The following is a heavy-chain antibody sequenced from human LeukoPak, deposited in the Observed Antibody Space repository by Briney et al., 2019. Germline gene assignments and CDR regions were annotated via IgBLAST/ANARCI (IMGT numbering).Heavy chain of an antibody. CDR3: ARDSYYDFWSGYQKFDY. J-gene: IGHJ4*02. Sequence: SETLSLTCTVSGGSISSYYWSWIRQPPGKGLEWIGSIYHSGSTYYNPSLKSRVTISVDTSKNQFSLKLSSVTAADTAVYYCARDSYYDFWSGYQKFDYWGQGTLVTVSS. V-gene: IGHV4-38-2*02. CDR2: IYHSGST. CDR1: GGSISSYY. D-gene: IGHD3-3*01.